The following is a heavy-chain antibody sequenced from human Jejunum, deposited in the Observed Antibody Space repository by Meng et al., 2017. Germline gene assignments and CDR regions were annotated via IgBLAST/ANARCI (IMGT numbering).Heavy chain of an antibody. CDR3: ARYHYDRSNFYGLDV. D-gene: IGHD3-22*01. J-gene: IGHJ6*02. Sequence: GESLKISCAASGFTFNNYAMSWVRQAPGKGLEWVSAIGLDRITHHSDSVKGRFTISSDHSGSPLYQQMDSLRAEDPAVYYCARYHYDRSNFYGLDVWGQGTTVTVSS. CDR1: GFTFNNYA. V-gene: IGHV3-23*01. CDR2: IGLDRIT.